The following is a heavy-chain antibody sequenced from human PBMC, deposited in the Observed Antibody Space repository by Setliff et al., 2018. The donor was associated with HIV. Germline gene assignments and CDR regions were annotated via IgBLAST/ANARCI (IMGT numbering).Heavy chain of an antibody. CDR1: GFSLTTSGMC. CDR3: ARTYKNDSSDYRFDF. V-gene: IGHV2-70*17. J-gene: IGHJ4*02. Sequence: SGPTLVNPTQTLTLTCTFSGFSLTTSGMCISWVRQSPGKAPEWLGRIDWDDDKFYSTSLKTSLTVSKDTSKNQVGLTMTNMDPVDTATYYCARTYKNDSSDYRFDFWGPGTLVTVSS. D-gene: IGHD3-22*01. CDR2: IDWDDDK.